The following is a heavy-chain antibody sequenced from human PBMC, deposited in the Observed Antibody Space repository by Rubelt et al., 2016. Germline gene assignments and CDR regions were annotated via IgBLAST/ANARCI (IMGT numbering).Heavy chain of an antibody. CDR3: ASAVDTAMVDHDAFDI. Sequence: GFTFSSYGMHWVRQAPGKGLEWVAVISYDGSNKYYADSVKGRFTISRDNSKNTLYLQMNSLRAEDTAVYYCASAVDTAMVDHDAFDIWGQGTMVTVSS. CDR1: GFTFSSYG. V-gene: IGHV3-33*05. J-gene: IGHJ3*02. CDR2: ISYDGSNK. D-gene: IGHD5-18*01.